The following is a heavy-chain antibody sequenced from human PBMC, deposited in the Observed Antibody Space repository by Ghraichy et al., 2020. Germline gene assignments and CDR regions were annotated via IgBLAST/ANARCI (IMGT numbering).Heavy chain of an antibody. CDR3: ARSVSEAVAGSDGVD. Sequence: GGSLRLSCAASGFTFSNYGMHWVRQAPGKGLEWVTFIRYDGSNKKYADSVKGRFTISRDNSKNTLFLQMNNLRTEDTAVYYCARSVSEAVAGSDGVDWGQGTLVTVSS. CDR1: GFTFSNYG. D-gene: IGHD6-19*01. V-gene: IGHV3-30*02. CDR2: IRYDGSNK. J-gene: IGHJ4*02.